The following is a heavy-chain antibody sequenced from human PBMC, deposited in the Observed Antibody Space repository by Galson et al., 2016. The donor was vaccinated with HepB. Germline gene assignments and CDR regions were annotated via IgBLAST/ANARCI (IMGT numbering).Heavy chain of an antibody. CDR1: GFTFNIYT. Sequence: SLRLSCAASGFTFNIYTMNWVRQAPGKGLEWVSYIRDSTTMYHADSVKGRFTISRDDAKNSLYLQMNSLRAEDTAVYYCARLSWQWLVPIFDYWGQGTLVTVSS. V-gene: IGHV3-48*01. CDR3: ARLSWQWLVPIFDY. J-gene: IGHJ4*02. CDR2: IRDSTTM. D-gene: IGHD6-19*01.